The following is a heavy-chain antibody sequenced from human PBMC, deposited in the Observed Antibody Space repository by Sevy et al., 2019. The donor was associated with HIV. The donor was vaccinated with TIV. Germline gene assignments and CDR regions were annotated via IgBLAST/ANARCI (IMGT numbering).Heavy chain of an antibody. D-gene: IGHD2-21*01. CDR1: GFTFTRYW. Sequence: GGPLRLSCAASGFTFTRYWMSWVRQAPGKGLEWVANINEDGSEKYYVDSVKGRFTISRDNARKSLHLQMNSLRAEDTAIYYCARDVAAGDFWGQGTLVTVSS. V-gene: IGHV3-7*01. CDR3: ARDVAAGDF. CDR2: INEDGSEK. J-gene: IGHJ4*02.